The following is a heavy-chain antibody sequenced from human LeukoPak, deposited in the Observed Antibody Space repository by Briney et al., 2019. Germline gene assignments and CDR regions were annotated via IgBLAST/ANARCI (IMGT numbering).Heavy chain of an antibody. CDR3: ARDPGRYGSGNYYFDY. CDR1: GFTFSSYW. V-gene: IGHV3-7*01. CDR2: IKQDGSEK. Sequence: PGGSLRLSCAASGFTFSSYWMSRVRQAPGKGLEWVANIKQDGSEKYYVDSVKGRFTISRDNAKNSLYLQMNSLRAEDTAVYYCARDPGRYGSGNYYFDYWGQGTLVTVSS. J-gene: IGHJ4*02. D-gene: IGHD3-10*01.